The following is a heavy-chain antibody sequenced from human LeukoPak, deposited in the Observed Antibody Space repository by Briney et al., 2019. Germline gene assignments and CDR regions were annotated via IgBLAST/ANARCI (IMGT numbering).Heavy chain of an antibody. V-gene: IGHV1-24*01. J-gene: IGHJ6*02. D-gene: IGHD4-17*01. CDR2: FDPEDGET. Sequence: ASVKVSCKVSGYTLTELSMHWVRQAPGKGLEWMGGFDPEDGETIYAQKLQGRVTMTEDTSTDTAYMELSSLRSEDTAVYYCATPSNYGDYVSVPGYYYYYGMDVWGQGTTVTVSS. CDR3: ATPSNYGDYVSVPGYYYYYGMDV. CDR1: GYTLTELS.